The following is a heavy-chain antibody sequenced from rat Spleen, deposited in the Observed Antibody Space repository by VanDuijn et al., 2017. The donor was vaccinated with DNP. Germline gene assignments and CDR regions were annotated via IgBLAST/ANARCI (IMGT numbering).Heavy chain of an antibody. CDR1: GFSLTSYH. D-gene: IGHD1-11*01. J-gene: IGHJ2*01. V-gene: IGHV2-30*01. CDR3: VRDSFSGIGDY. Sequence: QVQLRESGPGLVQPSQTLSLVCTVSGFSLTSYHVHWVRQPSGKGLEWMGVIWTGGRIEYNSVLKSRLTISKDTSKSQVFLKMISLQTEDTATYYCVRDSFSGIGDYWGQGVIVTVSS. CDR2: IWTGGRI.